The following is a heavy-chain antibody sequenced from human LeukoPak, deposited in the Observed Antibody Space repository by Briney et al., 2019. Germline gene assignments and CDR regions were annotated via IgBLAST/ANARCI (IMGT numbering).Heavy chain of an antibody. V-gene: IGHV1-69*04. D-gene: IGHD3-16*01. Sequence: VKVSCKSSGGTFSTYPIAWVRQAPGQGLEWMGRIIPILGMANYTQKFQGRVTFTAEESTSTAYMDLSSLTSEDTAVYYCAREGFGEWEQLPFVHWGQGTLVSVSS. J-gene: IGHJ4*02. CDR2: IIPILGMA. CDR3: AREGFGEWEQLPFVH. CDR1: GGTFSTYP.